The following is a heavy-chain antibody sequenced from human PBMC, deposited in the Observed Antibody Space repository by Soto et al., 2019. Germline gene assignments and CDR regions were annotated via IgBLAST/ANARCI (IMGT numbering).Heavy chain of an antibody. Sequence: QVQLVQSGAEVKKPGSSVTVSCKASGGTVSSYTFSWVRQAPGQGLEWMGRFIPILDLASYAQKFQGRVTITADKSTSTAYMELNSLGSEDTAGDYCATPRHVGVYGDYALDYWGQGTLVAVSS. V-gene: IGHV1-69*02. CDR1: GGTVSSYT. CDR3: ATPRHVGVYGDYALDY. J-gene: IGHJ4*02. CDR2: FIPILDLA. D-gene: IGHD4-17*01.